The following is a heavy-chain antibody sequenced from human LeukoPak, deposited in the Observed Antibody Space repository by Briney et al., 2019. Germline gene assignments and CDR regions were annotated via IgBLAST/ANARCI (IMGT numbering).Heavy chain of an antibody. Sequence: ASAKVSCKASGYTFTSYGISWVRQAPGQGLEWMGWISAYNGNTNYAQKLQGRVTMTTDTSTSTAYMELRSLRSDDTAVYYCARTPDFWSGYSPGYWGQGTLVTVSS. J-gene: IGHJ4*02. CDR3: ARTPDFWSGYSPGY. D-gene: IGHD3-3*01. V-gene: IGHV1-18*01. CDR1: GYTFTSYG. CDR2: ISAYNGNT.